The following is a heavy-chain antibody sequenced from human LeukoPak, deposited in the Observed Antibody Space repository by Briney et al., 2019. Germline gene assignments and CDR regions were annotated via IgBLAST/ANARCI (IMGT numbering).Heavy chain of an antibody. Sequence: ASVKVSCKASGGTFSSYAISWVRQAPGQGLEWMGRIIPILGIVNYAQKFQGRVTITADKSTSTAYMELSSLRSEDTAVYYCARVHSGIAVAGPSYYFDYWGQGTLVTVSS. CDR2: IIPILGIV. CDR3: ARVHSGIAVAGPSYYFDY. D-gene: IGHD6-19*01. V-gene: IGHV1-69*04. CDR1: GGTFSSYA. J-gene: IGHJ4*02.